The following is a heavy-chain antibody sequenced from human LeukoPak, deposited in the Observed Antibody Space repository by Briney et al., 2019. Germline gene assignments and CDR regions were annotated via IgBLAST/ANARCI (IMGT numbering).Heavy chain of an antibody. Sequence: PGGSLRLSCAASEFTFSSYAMTWVRQAPGKGLEWVSVISGNGGSTNYADSVKGRFTISRDNSKNTLYLQMNSLRAEDTAVYYCSKARIITIFGVVQTYYFDYWGQGTLVTVSS. D-gene: IGHD3-3*01. CDR3: SKARIITIFGVVQTYYFDY. V-gene: IGHV3-23*01. J-gene: IGHJ4*02. CDR2: ISGNGGST. CDR1: EFTFSSYA.